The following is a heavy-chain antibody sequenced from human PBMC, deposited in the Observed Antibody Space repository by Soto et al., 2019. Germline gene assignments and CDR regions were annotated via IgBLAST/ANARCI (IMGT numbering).Heavy chain of an antibody. CDR1: GYRFTSYW. D-gene: IGHD3-10*01. V-gene: IGHV5-51*01. CDR2: IDPGDSDT. J-gene: IGHJ6*02. Sequence: GESLKISCKVSGYRFTSYWIGWVRQMPGKGLEWMGIIDPGDSDTRYSPSFQGQVTISVDKSITTTYLQWSSLKASDTAMYYCAARVGSSALYYYGMDVWGQGTTVTVSS. CDR3: AARVGSSALYYYGMDV.